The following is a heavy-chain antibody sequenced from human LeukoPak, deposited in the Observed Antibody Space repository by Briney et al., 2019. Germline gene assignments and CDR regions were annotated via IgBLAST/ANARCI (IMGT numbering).Heavy chain of an antibody. Sequence: ASVKVSCKASGYTFTSYDINWVRQATGQGLEWMGWMNPNSGNTGYAQKFQGRVTMTRNTSISTAYMELSSLRSEDTAVYYCARGQASYYSSTSCDQDYWGQGTLVTVSS. V-gene: IGHV1-8*01. CDR1: GYTFTSYD. D-gene: IGHD2-2*01. CDR3: ARGQASYYSSTSCDQDY. J-gene: IGHJ4*02. CDR2: MNPNSGNT.